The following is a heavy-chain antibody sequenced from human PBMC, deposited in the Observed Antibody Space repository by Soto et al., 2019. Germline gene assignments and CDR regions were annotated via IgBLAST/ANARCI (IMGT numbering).Heavy chain of an antibody. Sequence: SETLSLTCTVSGGSISSSSYYWGWIRQPPGKGLEWIGSIYYSGSTYYNPSLKSRVTISVDASKNQFSLKLSSVTAADTAVYYCARGYSGYDLYWFDPWGQGTLVTVPQ. D-gene: IGHD5-12*01. V-gene: IGHV4-39*01. CDR3: ARGYSGYDLYWFDP. CDR2: IYYSGST. CDR1: GGSISSSSYY. J-gene: IGHJ5*02.